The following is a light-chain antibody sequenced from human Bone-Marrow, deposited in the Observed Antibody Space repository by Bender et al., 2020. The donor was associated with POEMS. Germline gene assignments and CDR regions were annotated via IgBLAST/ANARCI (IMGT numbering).Light chain of an antibody. CDR1: QLGRKY. J-gene: IGLJ3*02. CDR3: QAYDSGNGVV. Sequence: SYELTQPPSVAVSPGQTATITCSGDQLGRKYVCWYQQRPGQAPVLVIYQDTKRPAGIPERFSGSNSGNTATLTISGTQATDEADFYCQAYDSGNGVVFGGGTKLTVL. CDR2: QDT. V-gene: IGLV3-1*01.